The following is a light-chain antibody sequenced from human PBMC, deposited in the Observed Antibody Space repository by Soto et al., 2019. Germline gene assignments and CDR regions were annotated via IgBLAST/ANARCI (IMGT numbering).Light chain of an antibody. CDR3: QQYGRSPWT. CDR2: NAA. Sequence: EIVLTQSPGTLSFSPGERATLSCRASQSFGVNSLAWYQQRPGQAPRLLIYNAAYRAAGIPDRFSGGGSGTDFTLRISRLEPEDFAVYHCQQYGRSPWTFGQGTKVEIK. V-gene: IGKV3-20*01. CDR1: QSFGVNS. J-gene: IGKJ1*01.